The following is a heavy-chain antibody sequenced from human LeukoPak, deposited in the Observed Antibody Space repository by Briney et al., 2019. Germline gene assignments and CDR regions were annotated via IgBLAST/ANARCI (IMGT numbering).Heavy chain of an antibody. J-gene: IGHJ4*02. V-gene: IGHV4-39*01. Sequence: PSETLSLTCTVSGGSIISTSFHWGWLRQPPGKGLEWIGTIYYTGNTYYNPSLKSRLTISVDTSKNQFSLKLTSVTAADTAVYYCAIYSTGRADYWGQGTLVTVSS. CDR3: AIYSTGRADY. CDR2: IYYTGNT. CDR1: GGSIISTSFH. D-gene: IGHD6-19*01.